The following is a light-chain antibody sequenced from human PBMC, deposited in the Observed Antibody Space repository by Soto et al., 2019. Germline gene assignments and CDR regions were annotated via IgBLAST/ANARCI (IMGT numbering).Light chain of an antibody. CDR3: CSYAGSSTYV. V-gene: IGLV2-23*01. J-gene: IGLJ1*01. CDR2: EGS. CDR1: SGDVGSYNL. Sequence: QSVLTQPASVSGSPGQSITISCTGTSGDVGSYNLVSWYQQHPGKAPKLMIYEGSKRPSGVSNRFSGSKSGNTASLTISGLQAEDEADYYCCSYAGSSTYVFGTRTKVTVL.